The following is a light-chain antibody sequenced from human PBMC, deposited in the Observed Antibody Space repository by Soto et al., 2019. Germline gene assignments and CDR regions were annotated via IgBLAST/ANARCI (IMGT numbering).Light chain of an antibody. CDR2: DVS. Sequence: QSALTQPRSVSGSPGQSVTISCTGTSSDVGGYNYVSWYQHHPGKAPKLMIYDVSKRPSGVPDRFSGSKSGNTASLTISGLQGGDEDEYYCCSYAGSDVFCVCGAGGKVIVL. V-gene: IGLV2-11*01. J-gene: IGLJ1*01. CDR3: CSYAGSDVFCV. CDR1: SSDVGGYNY.